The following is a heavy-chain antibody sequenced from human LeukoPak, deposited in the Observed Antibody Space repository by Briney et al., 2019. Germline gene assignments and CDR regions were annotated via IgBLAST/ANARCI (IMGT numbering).Heavy chain of an antibody. Sequence: GGSLRLSCAASGFTFSSYDIHWVRQAPGKGLEWVAFIRYDGSNKYYADSVRGRLTISRDNSKNTLYLQMNSLRAEDMAVYYCARDLTPDLAVAGGIDYWGQGTLVTVSS. J-gene: IGHJ4*02. CDR1: GFTFSSYD. CDR3: ARDLTPDLAVAGGIDY. V-gene: IGHV3-30*02. D-gene: IGHD6-19*01. CDR2: IRYDGSNK.